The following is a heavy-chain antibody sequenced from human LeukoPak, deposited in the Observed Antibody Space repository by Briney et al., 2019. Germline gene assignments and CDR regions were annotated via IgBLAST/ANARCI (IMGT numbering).Heavy chain of an antibody. V-gene: IGHV4-59*01. CDR2: IYYSGST. CDR1: GGSIDIYY. J-gene: IGHJ4*02. CDR3: ARLEGSSYKGY. Sequence: SETLSLTCTVSGGSIDIYYWNWIRQPPGKGLEWLGYIYYSGSTNYNPSLKSRVTISVDTSKNQFSLKLRSVTAADTAVYYCARLEGSSYKGYWGQGTLVTVSS. D-gene: IGHD6-13*01.